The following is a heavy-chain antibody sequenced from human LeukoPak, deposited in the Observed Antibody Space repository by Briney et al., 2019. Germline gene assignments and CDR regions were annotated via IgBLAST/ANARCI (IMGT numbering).Heavy chain of an antibody. V-gene: IGHV3-21*01. Sequence: SGGSLRLSCAASGFTFSSYSMNWVRQAPGKGLEWVSSISSTSSYIYYADSVKGRFTISRDNAKNSLYLQMNSLRAEDTAVYYCARDRSWGGGYGDYWGQGTLVTVSS. CDR2: ISSTSSYI. CDR3: ARDRSWGGGYGDY. J-gene: IGHJ4*02. CDR1: GFTFSSYS. D-gene: IGHD5-12*01.